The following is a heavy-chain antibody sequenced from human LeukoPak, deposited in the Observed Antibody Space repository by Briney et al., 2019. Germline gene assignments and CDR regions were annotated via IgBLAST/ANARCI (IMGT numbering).Heavy chain of an antibody. CDR1: GGSFSGYY. D-gene: IGHD3-10*01. Sequence: SETLSLTCAVYGGSFSGYYWSWIRQPPGKGLEWIGEINHSGSTNYNPSLKSRVTISVDTSKNQFSLKLSSVTAADTAVYYCARGHYVLLWFGESPAYFDCWGQGTLVTVSS. CDR3: ARGHYVLLWFGESPAYFDC. V-gene: IGHV4-34*01. J-gene: IGHJ4*02. CDR2: INHSGST.